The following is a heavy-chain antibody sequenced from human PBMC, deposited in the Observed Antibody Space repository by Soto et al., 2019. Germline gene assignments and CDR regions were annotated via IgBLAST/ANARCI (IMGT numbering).Heavy chain of an antibody. V-gene: IGHV4-39*01. D-gene: IGHD6-6*01. CDR1: GGSISSSSYY. J-gene: IGHJ3*02. Sequence: SETLSLTCTVSGGSISSSSYYWGWIRQPPGKGLEWIGSIYYSGSTYHNPSLKSRVTISVDTSKNQFSLKLSPVTAADTAVYYCARRDSSSTGVDAFDIWGQGTMVTVSS. CDR2: IYYSGST. CDR3: ARRDSSSTGVDAFDI.